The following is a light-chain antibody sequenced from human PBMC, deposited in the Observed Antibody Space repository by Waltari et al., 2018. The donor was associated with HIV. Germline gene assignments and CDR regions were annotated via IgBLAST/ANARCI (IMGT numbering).Light chain of an antibody. Sequence: SALTQPASVSGSPGQAITVSCTGSSSDVGRYNLFSWYQQHPGKAPKLMIYEDDKRPSGVSNRFSGSKSGNTASLTISGLQAEDEADYYCCSYAGSTTWLFGGGTKLTVL. CDR3: CSYAGSTTWL. J-gene: IGLJ3*02. CDR2: EDD. V-gene: IGLV2-23*01. CDR1: SSDVGRYNL.